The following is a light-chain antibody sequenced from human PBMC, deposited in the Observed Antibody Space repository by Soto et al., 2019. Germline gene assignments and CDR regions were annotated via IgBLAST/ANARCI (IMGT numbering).Light chain of an antibody. V-gene: IGLV2-23*01. Sequence: QSVLTQPASMSGSPGQSITISCTGTSSDVGSYNLVSWYQQHPGKAPKLMIYEGSKRPSGVSNRFPGSKSGNTASLTISGLQAEDEADYYCCSYAGSSTLVFGTGTKVTVL. CDR2: EGS. J-gene: IGLJ1*01. CDR1: SSDVGSYNL. CDR3: CSYAGSSTLV.